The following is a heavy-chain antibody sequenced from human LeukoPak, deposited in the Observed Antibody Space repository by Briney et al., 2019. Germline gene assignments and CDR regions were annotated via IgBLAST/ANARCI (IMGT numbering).Heavy chain of an antibody. V-gene: IGHV3-23*01. Sequence: GGSLRLSCATSGFTFSSATRMWVRQAPGKGLEFVSGVGPSGGTGTYADSVKGRFTISRDNSKNTLYLQMNSLRVEDTAVYYCAKDPNWDRGSWGQGTLVTVSS. D-gene: IGHD7-27*01. CDR3: AKDPNWDRGS. CDR1: GFTFSSAT. J-gene: IGHJ5*02. CDR2: VGPSGGTG.